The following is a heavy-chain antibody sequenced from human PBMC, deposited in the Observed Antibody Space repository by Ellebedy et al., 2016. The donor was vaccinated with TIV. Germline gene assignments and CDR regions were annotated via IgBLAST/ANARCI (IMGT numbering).Heavy chain of an antibody. CDR1: GYSFTGYY. CDR2: MNPNSGAA. V-gene: IGHV1-2*02. D-gene: IGHD6-13*01. CDR3: ARTRDASSWSPLDY. Sequence: AASVKVSCKTSGYSFTGYYVHWVRQAPGQGLEWMGWMNPNSGAAKSAQKFQGRITMTRDTSMNTAFMELRGLRYEDTAVYFCARTRDASSWSPLDYWGQGALITVSS. J-gene: IGHJ4*02.